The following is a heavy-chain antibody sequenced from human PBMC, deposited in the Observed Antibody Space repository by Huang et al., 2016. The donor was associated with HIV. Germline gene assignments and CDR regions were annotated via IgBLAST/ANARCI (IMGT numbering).Heavy chain of an antibody. CDR3: ARGYCSGATCYLYFDY. V-gene: IGHV1-8*01. Sequence: QVQLVHSGAEVKKPGASVKVSCKASGHNFTSYDINWVRQATGQGLEWRGWMNPNSGKRGYAQKFQSRFTMTRNTSMNTAYMGLGCLRSEDTAVYYWARGYCSGATCYLYFDYWGQGTLVTVS. CDR1: GHNFTSYD. D-gene: IGHD2-15*01. CDR2: MNPNSGKR. J-gene: IGHJ4*02.